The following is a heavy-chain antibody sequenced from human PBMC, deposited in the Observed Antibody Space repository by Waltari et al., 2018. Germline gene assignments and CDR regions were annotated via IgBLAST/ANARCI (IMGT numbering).Heavy chain of an antibody. Sequence: QVQLVESGGGVVQPGRSLRLSCAASGFTFSSYAMHWVRPAPGKGLEWVAVISYDGSNKYYADSVKGRFTISRDNSKNTLYLQMNSLRAEDTAVYYCARDEGGYGLTGLKNFDYWGQGTLVTVSS. CDR3: ARDEGGYGLTGLKNFDY. D-gene: IGHD5-12*01. J-gene: IGHJ4*02. CDR2: ISYDGSNK. V-gene: IGHV3-30*01. CDR1: GFTFSSYA.